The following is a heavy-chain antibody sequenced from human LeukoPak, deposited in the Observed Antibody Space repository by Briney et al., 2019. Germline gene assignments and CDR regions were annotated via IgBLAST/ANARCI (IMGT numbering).Heavy chain of an antibody. D-gene: IGHD4-11*01. Sequence: GGSLRLSCTASGFSFISYGMNWVRQAPGKGLEWVSYISSGGSTIYYADSVKGRFTISRDNAKNSLYLQMNSLRAEDTAVYYYARDENSVRDFDSWGQGTLVTVSS. CDR2: ISSGGSTI. J-gene: IGHJ4*02. V-gene: IGHV3-48*01. CDR1: GFSFISYG. CDR3: ARDENSVRDFDS.